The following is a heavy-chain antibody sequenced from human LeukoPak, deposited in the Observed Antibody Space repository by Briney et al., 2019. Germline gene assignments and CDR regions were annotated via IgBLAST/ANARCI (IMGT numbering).Heavy chain of an antibody. V-gene: IGHV3-23*01. CDR3: AKAAKLRLGELSLSPYYFDY. CDR1: GFTFSIYA. Sequence: GGSLRLSCAASGFTFSIYAMSWVRQAPGKGLEWVSAISGSGGSTYYADSVKGRFTISRDNSKNTLYLQMNSLRAEDTAVYYCAKAAKLRLGELSLSPYYFDYWGQGTLATVSS. J-gene: IGHJ4*02. CDR2: ISGSGGST. D-gene: IGHD3-16*02.